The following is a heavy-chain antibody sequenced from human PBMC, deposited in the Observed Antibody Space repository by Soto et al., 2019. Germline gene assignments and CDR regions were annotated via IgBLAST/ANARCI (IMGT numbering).Heavy chain of an antibody. J-gene: IGHJ4*02. V-gene: IGHV3-15*01. Sequence: EVQVVESGGGLVKPGGSLRLSCAASGFSFSDAWMNWVRQGPGKRLEWVARVKSKADSETIDYAAPVKGRFSISRDDSKNMVYLQMDSLKTEDTAVYYCTPDTPVIGAQIDYWRQGALVTVSS. CDR3: TPDTPVIGAQIDY. CDR2: VKSKADSETI. CDR1: GFSFSDAW.